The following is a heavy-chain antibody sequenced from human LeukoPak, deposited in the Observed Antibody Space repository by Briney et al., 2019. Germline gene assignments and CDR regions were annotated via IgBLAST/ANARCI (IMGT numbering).Heavy chain of an antibody. CDR3: ARGSRGDHFDY. D-gene: IGHD2-21*02. Sequence: SVKVSCKASGGTFSSYTISWVRQAPGQGLEWLGRMIPILVIANYAKKFQGRVTLTADKSTSTAYMELSSLRSEDTAVYYCARGSRGDHFDYWGQGTLVTVSS. J-gene: IGHJ4*02. V-gene: IGHV1-69*02. CDR1: GGTFSSYT. CDR2: MIPILVIA.